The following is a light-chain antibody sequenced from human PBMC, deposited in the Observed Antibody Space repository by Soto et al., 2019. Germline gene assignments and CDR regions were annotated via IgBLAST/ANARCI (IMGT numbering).Light chain of an antibody. J-gene: IGKJ1*01. CDR1: QSINRW. Sequence: IQMTQSPSTLSASVGDRVTITCRASQSINRWLAWYQQRPGKAPRLLIYYTSTLESGVPSRFSGSESGTEFTLTISGLQPDDFATYYCQQHNSWWTFGQGTKV. V-gene: IGKV1-5*01. CDR3: QQHNSWWT. CDR2: YTS.